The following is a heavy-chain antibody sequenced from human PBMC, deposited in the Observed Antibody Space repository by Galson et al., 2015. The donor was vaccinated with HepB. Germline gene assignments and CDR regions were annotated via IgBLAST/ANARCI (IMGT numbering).Heavy chain of an antibody. D-gene: IGHD6-19*01. Sequence: SLRLSCAASGFTFSSYAMSWVRQAPGKGLEWVSAISGSGGSTYYADSVKGRFTISRDNSKNTLYLQMNSLRAEDTAVYYCAKATVWYSSGWYFGYWGQGTLVTVSS. J-gene: IGHJ4*02. CDR2: ISGSGGST. CDR1: GFTFSSYA. CDR3: AKATVWYSSGWYFGY. V-gene: IGHV3-23*01.